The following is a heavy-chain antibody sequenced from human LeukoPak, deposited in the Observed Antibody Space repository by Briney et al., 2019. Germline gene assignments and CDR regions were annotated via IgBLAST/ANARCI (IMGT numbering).Heavy chain of an antibody. J-gene: IGHJ4*02. CDR3: TRALGSDY. CDR2: INPKSGGT. D-gene: IGHD1-26*01. V-gene: IGHV1-2*02. Sequence: ASEKVSCKASGYTFIGYYIHWVRQAPGQGLEWMGWINPKSGGTNYAQKFQGRVTMTRDTSITTAYMELSSLRSDDTAMYYCTRALGSDYWGQGTLVTVSS. CDR1: GYTFIGYY.